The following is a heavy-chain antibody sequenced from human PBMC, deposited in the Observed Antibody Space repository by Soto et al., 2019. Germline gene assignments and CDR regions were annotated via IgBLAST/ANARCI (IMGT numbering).Heavy chain of an antibody. CDR1: GFTFSTYA. V-gene: IGHV3-23*01. J-gene: IGHJ4*02. D-gene: IGHD3-10*01. Sequence: EVQLLESGGKLVQPGGSLTLSCAASGFTFSTYAMAWVRQAPGRGLEWVSGVSASGLNTDYADPVKGRFYISRDNSKNTVSLHMNTLTAEDRALYYCTKDLPPGTSGYSFAYWGQGTPVTVSS. CDR2: VSASGLNT. CDR3: TKDLPPGTSGYSFAY.